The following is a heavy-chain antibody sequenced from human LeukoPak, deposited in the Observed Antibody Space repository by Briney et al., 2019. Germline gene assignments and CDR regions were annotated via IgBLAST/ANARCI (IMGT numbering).Heavy chain of an antibody. D-gene: IGHD6-13*01. Sequence: GGSLRLSCAASGFTFSSYAMSWVPQAPGEGLEWVSTVSGSNGNTHYADSVKGRFTISRDNSKNTLYLQMNSLRAEDTAVYYCVRESPVAAVGRSWFDPWGQGTLVTVSS. V-gene: IGHV3-23*01. CDR2: VSGSNGNT. J-gene: IGHJ5*02. CDR3: VRESPVAAVGRSWFDP. CDR1: GFTFSSYA.